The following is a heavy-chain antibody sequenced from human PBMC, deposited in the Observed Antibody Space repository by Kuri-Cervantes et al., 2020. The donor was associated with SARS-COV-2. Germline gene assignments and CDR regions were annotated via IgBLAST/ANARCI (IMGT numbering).Heavy chain of an antibody. J-gene: IGHJ6*03. CDR3: ARAAGDQGEYYYYYYMDV. CDR2: INPNSGGT. D-gene: IGHD7-27*01. CDR1: GYTFTGYY. Sequence: ASVKVSCKASGYTFTGYYMHWVRQAPGQGLEWMGWINPNSGGTSYAQKFQGRVTMTRDTSISTAYMELSRLRSDDTAVYYCARAAGDQGEYYYYYYMDVWGKGTTVTVSS. V-gene: IGHV1-2*02.